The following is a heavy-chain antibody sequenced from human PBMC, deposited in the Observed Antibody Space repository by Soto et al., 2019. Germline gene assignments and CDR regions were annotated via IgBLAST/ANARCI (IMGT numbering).Heavy chain of an antibody. CDR2: LYSGGKS. CDR3: SKNNVAPAFVGFEY. CDR1: GFNFDNSY. V-gene: IGHV3-53*01. D-gene: IGHD2-2*01. Sequence: GGSLRLSCAASGFNFDNSYMSWVRQAPGKGLEWVAILYSGGKSYYAESVSGRFTISRDISKNTLDLQMNRLTADDTAVYYCSKNNVAPAFVGFEYWGQGTLVTVSS. J-gene: IGHJ4*02.